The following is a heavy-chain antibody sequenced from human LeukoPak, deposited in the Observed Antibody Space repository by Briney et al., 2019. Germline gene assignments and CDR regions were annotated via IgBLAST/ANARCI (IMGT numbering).Heavy chain of an antibody. J-gene: IGHJ6*02. Sequence: GGSLRLSCTVSGFTFGDHAMGWVRQAPGKGLEWVGFIRSKTYGGTTEYAASVKGRFIISRDDSTSIAYLQMNRLKTEDTAVYYCTRGPIQLWLYHGMDVWGQGTTVTVSS. CDR2: IRSKTYGGTT. D-gene: IGHD5-18*01. CDR1: GFTFGDHA. CDR3: TRGPIQLWLYHGMDV. V-gene: IGHV3-49*04.